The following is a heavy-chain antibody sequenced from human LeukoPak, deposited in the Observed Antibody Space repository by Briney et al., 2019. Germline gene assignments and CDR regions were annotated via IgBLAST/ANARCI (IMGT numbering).Heavy chain of an antibody. CDR1: GFTFSSYA. V-gene: IGHV3-23*01. CDR2: ISGSGGST. J-gene: IGHJ4*02. CDR3: AKDYVGRGFDY. D-gene: IGHD3-10*01. Sequence: PGGSLRLSCAASGFTFSSYAMSWVRQAPGKGLEWVSAISGSGGSTYYADSVKGRFTISRDSAKNSLYLQMSSLRPADTAFYYCAKDYVGRGFDYWGQGTLVTVSS.